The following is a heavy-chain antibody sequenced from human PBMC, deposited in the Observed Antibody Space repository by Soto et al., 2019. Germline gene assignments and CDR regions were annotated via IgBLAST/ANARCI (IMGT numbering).Heavy chain of an antibody. CDR2: INHRGST. V-gene: IGHV4-34*01. CDR1: GGSFSVYY. J-gene: IGHJ6*03. CDR3: ARGGGTRGDHYYNMDV. Sequence: QVQLQQWGARLLKPSDTLSLTCAVYGGSFSVYYWSWIRQPPGKGLEWIGEINHRGSTNYNPSLKSRVTISVDTSKNQFSLKLSSVTAADTAVYYCARGGGTRGDHYYNMDVWGKGTTDTVSS. D-gene: IGHD3-10*01.